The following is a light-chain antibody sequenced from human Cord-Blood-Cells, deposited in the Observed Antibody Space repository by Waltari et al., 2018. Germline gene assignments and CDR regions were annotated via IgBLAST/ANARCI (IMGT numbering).Light chain of an antibody. CDR3: AALDDSLSGWV. CDR2: RNT. Sequence: QSVLTQPPSASGTPGQRVTISCSGRSSNIGSNYVYWYKQLPETGPKFLIYRNTHRRSWVPDRCSGSKSGTAGALAMSGLRAEDEADDYCAALDDSLSGWVFGGGTKLTVL. V-gene: IGLV1-47*01. CDR1: SSNIGSNY. J-gene: IGLJ3*02.